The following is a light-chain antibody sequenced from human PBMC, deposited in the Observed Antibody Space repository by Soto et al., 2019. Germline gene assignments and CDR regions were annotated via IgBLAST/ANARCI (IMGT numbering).Light chain of an antibody. J-gene: IGLJ2*01. CDR1: SSDVGAYNY. Sequence: QSVLTQPASVSGSPGQSITIPCTGTSSDVGAYNYVSWYQQHPGKAPKLLISEVSNRPSGLSNRFSGSKSGNTASLTISGLQAEDEADYYCSSYSTTSTVLFGGGTKLTVL. CDR2: EVS. CDR3: SSYSTTSTVL. V-gene: IGLV2-14*01.